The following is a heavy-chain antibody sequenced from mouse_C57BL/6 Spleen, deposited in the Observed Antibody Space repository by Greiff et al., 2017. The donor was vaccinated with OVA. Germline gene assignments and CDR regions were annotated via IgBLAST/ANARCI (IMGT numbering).Heavy chain of an antibody. CDR3: DRNILRDMAMYC. Sequence: QVQLQQSGPGLVQPSQSLSITCTVSGFSLTSYGVHWVRQSPGKGLEWLGVIWRGGSTDYNAAFISRLSISKDNAKSQVFFKMNSLQADDTAIYYCDRNILRDMAMYCGGQGTSVTVSS. CDR2: IWRGGST. J-gene: IGHJ4*01. CDR1: GFSLTSYG. D-gene: IGHD3-3*01. V-gene: IGHV2-2*01.